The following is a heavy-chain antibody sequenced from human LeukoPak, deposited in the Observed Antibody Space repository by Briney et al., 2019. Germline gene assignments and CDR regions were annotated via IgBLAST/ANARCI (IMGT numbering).Heavy chain of an antibody. J-gene: IGHJ4*02. D-gene: IGHD7-27*01. CDR3: ARAPTGDLHY. Sequence: SETLSLTRTVSGGSISSGGYYWGWIRQHPGKGLEWIGYTYYSGSTYYNPSLKSRVTISVDTSKNQFSLKLSSVTAADTAVYYCARAPTGDLHYWGQGTLVTVSS. V-gene: IGHV4-31*03. CDR1: GGSISSGGYY. CDR2: TYYSGST.